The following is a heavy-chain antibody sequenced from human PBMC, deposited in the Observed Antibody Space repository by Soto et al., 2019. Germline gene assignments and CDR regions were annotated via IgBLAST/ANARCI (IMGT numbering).Heavy chain of an antibody. Sequence: PSPTLSLTCAISGDSVSSNSAAWNWIRQSPSRGLEWLGRTYYRSKWYNDYAVSVKSRITINPDTSKNQFSLQLNSVTPEDTAVYYCARAPVLWFCELVNRYSYCAMDGSGQGTTVT. J-gene: IGHJ6*02. D-gene: IGHD3-10*01. CDR2: TYYRSKWYN. CDR1: GDSVSSNSAA. CDR3: ARAPVLWFCELVNRYSYCAMDG. V-gene: IGHV6-1*01.